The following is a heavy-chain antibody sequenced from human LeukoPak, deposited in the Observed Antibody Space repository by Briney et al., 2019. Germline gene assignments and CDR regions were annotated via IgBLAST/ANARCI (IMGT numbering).Heavy chain of an antibody. CDR2: INDSGGT. V-gene: IGHV4-34*01. D-gene: IGHD3-10*01. CDR1: GGSFTDYY. CDR3: ARRYGSGTYYKY. J-gene: IGHJ4*02. Sequence: PSETLTLTCAVYGGSFTDYYWNWIHQPPGKGLEWIGEINDSGGTNYNPSLKSRVTMSLDTSKNQFSLKLTSVTAADTAVYYCARRYGSGTYYKYWGQGTLVIVSS.